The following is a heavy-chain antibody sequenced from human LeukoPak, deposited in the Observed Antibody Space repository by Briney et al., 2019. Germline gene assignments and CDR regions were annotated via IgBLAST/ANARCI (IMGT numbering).Heavy chain of an antibody. CDR2: ISGRSDTI. Sequence: GGSLRLSCAASGFTFSSYNMNWVRQAPGKGLEWVSYISGRSDTIYYADSVKGRFIISRDNARNSLSLQMDSLRVEDTAVYYCVGFCGGNSCFDYWGQGTLVTVST. CDR1: GFTFSSYN. V-gene: IGHV3-48*01. J-gene: IGHJ4*02. D-gene: IGHD4-23*01. CDR3: VGFCGGNSCFDY.